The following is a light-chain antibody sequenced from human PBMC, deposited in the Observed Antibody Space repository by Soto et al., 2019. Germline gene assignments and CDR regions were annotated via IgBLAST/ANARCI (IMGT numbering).Light chain of an antibody. CDR1: QDISDS. CDR2: DAS. Sequence: DIQMTQSPSSLSASVGDRLTLTCQASQDISDSLIWYQVKPGNAPQLLMFDASKLETGVPSRFSGSGSGKDFTITLSSLQPEDFATYFCQQYASLPLTFGGVKKVEIK. V-gene: IGKV1-33*01. J-gene: IGKJ4*01. CDR3: QQYASLPLT.